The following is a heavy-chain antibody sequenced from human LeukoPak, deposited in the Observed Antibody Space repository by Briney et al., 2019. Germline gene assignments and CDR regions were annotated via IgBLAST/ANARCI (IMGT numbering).Heavy chain of an antibody. D-gene: IGHD1-26*01. Sequence: PSETLSLTCTVSGGSISTYYWSWIRQPPGKGLEWIGSMYYSGSTNYKPSLKSRVTISVDTSKNQFSLKLSSVTAADTAIYYCARGRGYGGNYLRSFDIWGQGTMVTVSS. J-gene: IGHJ3*02. CDR2: MYYSGST. CDR1: GGSISTYY. V-gene: IGHV4-59*08. CDR3: ARGRGYGGNYLRSFDI.